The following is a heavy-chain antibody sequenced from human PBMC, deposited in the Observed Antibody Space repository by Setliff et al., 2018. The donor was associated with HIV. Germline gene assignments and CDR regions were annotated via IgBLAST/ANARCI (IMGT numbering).Heavy chain of an antibody. J-gene: IGHJ5*02. CDR3: ARLFIPNNSDP. CDR1: DASISNYH. D-gene: IGHD2-21*01. Sequence: SETLSLTCTVSDASISNYHWSWIRQPPGKGLEWIGYIYYSGSTNYNPSLKSRVTISIDTSKNQFSLKLSSVTAADTAVYYCARLFIPNNSDPWGQGTLVTVSS. V-gene: IGHV4-59*08. CDR2: IYYSGST.